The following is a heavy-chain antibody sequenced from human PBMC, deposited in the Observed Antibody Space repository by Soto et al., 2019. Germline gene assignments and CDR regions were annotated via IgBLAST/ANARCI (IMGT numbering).Heavy chain of an antibody. J-gene: IGHJ6*02. CDR2: ISYDGNYI. Sequence: PGGSLRLSCAVSGFTFSTYGMHWVRQAPGKGLEWVAVISYDGNYIYYADSVKGRFTIPRDNSKYTLYLQMNSLRGEDTAVYYCARGSKAGDGYNSVDYYYYGMDVWGQGTTVTVS. CDR3: ARGSKAGDGYNSVDYYYYGMDV. V-gene: IGHV3-30*03. D-gene: IGHD5-12*01. CDR1: GFTFSTYG.